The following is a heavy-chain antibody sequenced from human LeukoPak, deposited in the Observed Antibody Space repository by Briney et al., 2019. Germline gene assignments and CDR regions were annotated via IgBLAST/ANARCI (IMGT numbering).Heavy chain of an antibody. D-gene: IGHD5-18*01. CDR1: GCSFTSYW. V-gene: IGHV5-51*01. Sequence: GESLKISCKGSGCSFTSYWIGWVRQMPGKGLEWMGIIYPGDSDTRYGPSFQGQVTISADKSISTAYLQWSSLKASDTAMYYCARLAWIQLWLLDYWGQGTLVTVSS. CDR3: ARLAWIQLWLLDY. CDR2: IYPGDSDT. J-gene: IGHJ4*02.